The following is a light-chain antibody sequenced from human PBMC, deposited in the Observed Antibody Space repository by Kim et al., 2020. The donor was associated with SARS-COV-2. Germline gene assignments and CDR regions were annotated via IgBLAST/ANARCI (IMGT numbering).Light chain of an antibody. V-gene: IGLV2-8*01. CDR3: SSYAGSNNYV. CDR1: SSGVGAYNY. J-gene: IGLJ1*01. CDR2: EYD. Sequence: GQSLTITCTGTSSGVGAYNYVSWYQQHAGKAPKLMLGEYDKRPSGVPDRFSGSKSGNTASLTVSGLQAEDEADYYCSSYAGSNNYVFGTGTKVTVL.